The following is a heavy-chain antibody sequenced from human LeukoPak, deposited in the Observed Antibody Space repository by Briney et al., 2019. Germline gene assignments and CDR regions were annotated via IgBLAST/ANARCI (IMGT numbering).Heavy chain of an antibody. CDR2: IYPGDSDT. D-gene: IGHD4-11*01. CDR1: GYYFTNYW. J-gene: IGHJ6*03. V-gene: IGHV5-51*01. Sequence: GESLKISCKGSGYYFTNYWIGWVRQMPGKGLEWMGIIYPGDSDTRYSPSFQGQVTISADKSISTAYLQWSSLKASDTAMYYCARALTTVNNYYYYYMDVWGKGTTVTVSS. CDR3: ARALTTVNNYYYYYMDV.